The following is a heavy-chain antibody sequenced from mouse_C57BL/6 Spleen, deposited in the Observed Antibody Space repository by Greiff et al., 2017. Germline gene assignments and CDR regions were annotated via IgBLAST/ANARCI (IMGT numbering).Heavy chain of an antibody. V-gene: IGHV1-53*01. CDR1: GYTFTSYW. D-gene: IGHD4-1*01. CDR3: ARERDWAPYAMDY. CDR2: INPSNGGT. J-gene: IGHJ4*01. Sequence: VQLQQPGTELVKPGASVKLSCKASGYTFTSYWMHWVKQRPGQGLEWIGNINPSNGGTNYNEKFKSKSTLTVDKSSSTAYMQLSSLTSEDSAVYYCARERDWAPYAMDYWGQGTSVTVSS.